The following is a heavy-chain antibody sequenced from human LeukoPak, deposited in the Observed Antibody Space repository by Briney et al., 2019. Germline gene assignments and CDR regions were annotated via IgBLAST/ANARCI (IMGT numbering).Heavy chain of an antibody. V-gene: IGHV4-34*01. CDR1: GGSFSGYH. J-gene: IGHJ4*02. CDR3: ARDGDY. CDR2: INHTGNT. Sequence: SETLSLTCAVYGGSFSGYHWSWIRQPPGKGLEWIGEINHTGNTNYNPSLKSRVTISVDTSKNQFSLKLSSVAAADTAVYYCARDGDYLGQGTLVTVSS.